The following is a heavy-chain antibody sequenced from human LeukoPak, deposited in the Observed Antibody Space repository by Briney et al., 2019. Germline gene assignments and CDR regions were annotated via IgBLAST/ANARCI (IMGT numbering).Heavy chain of an antibody. V-gene: IGHV4-30-4*01. CDR3: ARGTWSSSIDY. Sequence: SETLSLTCTVSGGSISSGDYYWSWIRQPPGKGLEWIGYIYYSGSTYYNPSLKSRLTISGNTSKNQFSLRLSSVTAADTAVYYCARGTWSSSIDYWGQGTLVTVSS. CDR1: GGSISSGDYY. D-gene: IGHD6-6*01. CDR2: IYYSGST. J-gene: IGHJ4*02.